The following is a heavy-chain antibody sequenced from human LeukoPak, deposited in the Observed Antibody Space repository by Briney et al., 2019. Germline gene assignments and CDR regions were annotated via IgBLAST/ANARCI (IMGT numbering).Heavy chain of an antibody. D-gene: IGHD3-10*01. V-gene: IGHV1-2*04. J-gene: IGHJ6*04. CDR3: ARNGPEPVRGVIGYYYYGMDV. CDR1: GYTFTGYY. Sequence: ASVTVSCKASGYTFTGYYMHWVRQAPGQGLEWMGWINPNSGGTNYAQKFQGWVTMTRDTSISTAYMELSRLRSDDTAVYYCARNGPEPVRGVIGYYYYGMDVWGKGTTVTVSS. CDR2: INPNSGGT.